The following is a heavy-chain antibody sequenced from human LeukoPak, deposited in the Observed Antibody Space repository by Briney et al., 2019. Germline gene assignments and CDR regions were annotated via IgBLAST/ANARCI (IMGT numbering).Heavy chain of an antibody. V-gene: IGHV3-23*01. D-gene: IGHD6-13*01. J-gene: IGHJ6*02. CDR3: AKIAAGIEAYYYYYGLDV. CDR1: GFTFSSYA. CDR2: ISGSGGST. Sequence: GGSLRLSCAASGFTFSSYAMSWVRQAPGKGLEWVSAISGSGGSTYYADSVKSRFTISRDNSKNTLYLQMNSLRAEDTAVYYCAKIAAGIEAYYYYYGLDVWGQGTTVTVSS.